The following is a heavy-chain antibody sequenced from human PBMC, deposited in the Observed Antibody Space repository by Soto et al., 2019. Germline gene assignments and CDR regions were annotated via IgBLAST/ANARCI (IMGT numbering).Heavy chain of an antibody. CDR2: IYWDDDK. CDR1: GFSLTTSGVG. D-gene: IGHD3-3*01. J-gene: IGHJ4*02. CDR3: AHRVLRTVFGLVTTTAIYFDF. Sequence: QITLNESGPPQVNPRQTLTLTCTFSGFSLTTSGVGVGWIRQSPGKAPEWLALIYWDDDKRYSPSLKSRLTITKDTSKNQVVLTMADLDPADKATYYCAHRVLRTVFGLVTTTAIYFDFWGQVTPVAVSS. V-gene: IGHV2-5*02.